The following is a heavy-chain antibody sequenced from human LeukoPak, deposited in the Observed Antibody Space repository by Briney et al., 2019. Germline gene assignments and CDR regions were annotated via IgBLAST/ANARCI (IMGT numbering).Heavy chain of an antibody. CDR1: GDSISSYY. D-gene: IGHD6-13*01. Sequence: TSETLSLTCNVSGDSISSYYWSWIRKPPGKGLEWIGYIYHTGSTNYNPSLEGRVTISEDMSKNQFSLNLRSVTAADTAIYYCARRTRTASWYGGSIDYWGHGTQVTVSS. J-gene: IGHJ4*01. CDR2: IYHTGST. CDR3: ARRTRTASWYGGSIDY. V-gene: IGHV4-59*08.